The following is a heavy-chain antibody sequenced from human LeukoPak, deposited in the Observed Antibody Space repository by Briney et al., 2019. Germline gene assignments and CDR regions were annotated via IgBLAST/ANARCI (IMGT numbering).Heavy chain of an antibody. CDR2: IYYSGST. CDR1: GGSISSGGYY. J-gene: IGHJ4*02. CDR3: AREGRGYSGYLDY. Sequence: SETLSLTCTVSGGSISSGGYYWSWLRQHPGKGLEWIGYIYYSGSTYYNPSIKSRVTISVDTSKDQFSLKLSSVTAADTAVYYCAREGRGYSGYLDYWGQGTLVTVSS. D-gene: IGHD5-12*01. V-gene: IGHV4-31*03.